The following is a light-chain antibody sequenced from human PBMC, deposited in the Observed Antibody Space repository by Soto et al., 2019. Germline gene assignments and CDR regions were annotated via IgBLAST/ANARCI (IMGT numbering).Light chain of an antibody. V-gene: IGKV1-39*01. Sequence: DIQMTQSPSSLSASVGDRVTITCRASQGIRNDLGWYQQKPGKAPKLLMYAISTLQSGVPSRFGGSGSGTEFTLTISSLQPDDFATYYCQQSYSTPYTFGQGTKVDIK. CDR3: QQSYSTPYT. CDR1: QGIRND. CDR2: AIS. J-gene: IGKJ2*01.